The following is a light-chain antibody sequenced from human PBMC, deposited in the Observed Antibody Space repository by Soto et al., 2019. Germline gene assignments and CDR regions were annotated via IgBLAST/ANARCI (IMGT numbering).Light chain of an antibody. CDR2: AAS. CDR3: QQYYSYPYT. J-gene: IGKJ2*01. V-gene: IGKV1-8*01. CDR1: QGISSY. Sequence: AIRMTQSPSSLSASTGARVTIACRASQGISSYLAWYQQKPGKAPKLLIYAASTLQSGVPSRVSGSGSGTDFTLTISCLQSEDFATYYCQQYYSYPYTFGQGTKLEIK.